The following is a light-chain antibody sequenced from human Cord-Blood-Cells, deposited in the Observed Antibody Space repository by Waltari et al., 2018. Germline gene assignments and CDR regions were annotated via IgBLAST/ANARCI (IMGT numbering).Light chain of an antibody. J-gene: IGLJ2*01. Sequence: QSALTQPASVSASPGQSITIPCTGTSSDVGGYNYVSWYQQHPGKAPQLMIYDVSNRPSGVSNRFSGSKSGNTASLTISGLQAEDEADYYCSSYTSSSTVFGGGTKLTVL. V-gene: IGLV2-14*01. CDR2: DVS. CDR3: SSYTSSSTV. CDR1: SSDVGGYNY.